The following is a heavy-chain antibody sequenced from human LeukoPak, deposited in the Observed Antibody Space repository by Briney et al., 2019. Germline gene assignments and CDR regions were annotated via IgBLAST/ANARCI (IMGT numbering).Heavy chain of an antibody. V-gene: IGHV4-59*08. CDR3: AKWELHLAFQH. J-gene: IGHJ1*01. CDR1: GGSISNDY. D-gene: IGHD1-26*01. CDR2: IYYTGNM. Sequence: PSETLSLTCSVSGGSISNDYWNWIRQPPGKGLEWIGYIYYTGNMLYSPPPQESSHHISGHVQNQFSLKLSSVTAADTAVYYCAKWELHLAFQHWGQGTLVTVSS.